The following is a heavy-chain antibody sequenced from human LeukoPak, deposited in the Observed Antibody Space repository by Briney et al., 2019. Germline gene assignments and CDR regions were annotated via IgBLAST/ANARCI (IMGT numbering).Heavy chain of an antibody. CDR1: GGSFSGYY. Sequence: SETLSLTCAVCGGSFSGYYWSWIRQPPGKGLDGIGEINHSGSTNYNPSLKSRVTISVDTSKNQFSLKLSSVTAADTAVYYCAQAVVAATRYYYYYYMDVWGKGTTVTVSS. CDR3: AQAVVAATRYYYYYYMDV. CDR2: INHSGST. D-gene: IGHD2-15*01. J-gene: IGHJ6*03. V-gene: IGHV4-34*01.